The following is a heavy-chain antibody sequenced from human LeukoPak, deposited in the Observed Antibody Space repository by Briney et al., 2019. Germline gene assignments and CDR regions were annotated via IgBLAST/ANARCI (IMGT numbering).Heavy chain of an antibody. D-gene: IGHD3-3*01. CDR2: IKQDGSEK. CDR3: AREKYDFWSGLSYYYYGMDV. Sequence: PGGSLRLSCAASGFTFSSYWMSWVCQAPGKGLEWVANIKQDGSEKYYVDSVKGRFTISRDNAKNSLYLQMNSLRAEDTAVYYCAREKYDFWSGLSYYYYGMDVWGQGTTVTVSS. CDR1: GFTFSSYW. J-gene: IGHJ6*02. V-gene: IGHV3-7*01.